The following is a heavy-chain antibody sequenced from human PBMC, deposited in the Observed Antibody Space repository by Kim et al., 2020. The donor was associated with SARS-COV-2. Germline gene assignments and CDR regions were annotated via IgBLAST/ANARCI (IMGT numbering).Heavy chain of an antibody. V-gene: IGHV3-7*01. CDR1: GFTFSSYW. CDR3: ARVSIAARRWTDYYYYMDV. Sequence: GGSLRLSCAASGFTFSSYWMSWVRQAPGKGLEWVANIKQDGSEKYYVDSVKGRFTTSRDNAKNSLYLQMNSLRAEDTAVYYCARVSIAARRWTDYYYYMDVWGKGTTVTVSS. J-gene: IGHJ6*03. D-gene: IGHD6-6*01. CDR2: IKQDGSEK.